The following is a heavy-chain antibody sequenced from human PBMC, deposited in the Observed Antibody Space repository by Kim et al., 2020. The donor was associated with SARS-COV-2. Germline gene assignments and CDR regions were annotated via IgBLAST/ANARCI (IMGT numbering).Heavy chain of an antibody. Sequence: GGSLRLSCAASGFTVSDYYMTWVRQAPGKGLEWVAYIYRAASAYYSDYFKDSFTITSGNYTNNPYLLLLTIRTVDNAALYYARGSRGGGWKSFDPLDQGT. J-gene: IGHJ5*02. CDR3: ARGSRGGGWKSFDP. CDR2: IYRAASA. CDR1: GFTVSDYY. V-gene: IGHV3-66*01. D-gene: IGHD1-1*01.